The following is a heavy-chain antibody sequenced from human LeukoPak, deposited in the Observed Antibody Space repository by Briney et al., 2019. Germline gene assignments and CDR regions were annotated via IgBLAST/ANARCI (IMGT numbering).Heavy chain of an antibody. CDR2: ISYSGST. J-gene: IGHJ2*01. V-gene: IGHV4-59*08. CDR3: ARYSPNWYFDL. D-gene: IGHD5-18*01. Sequence: PSGTLSLTCTVSGGSISSYYWSWIRQPPGKGLEWIGYISYSGSTNYNPSLKSRVTISVDTSKNQFSLKLSSVTAADTAVYYCARYSPNWYFDLWGRGTLVTVSS. CDR1: GGSISSYY.